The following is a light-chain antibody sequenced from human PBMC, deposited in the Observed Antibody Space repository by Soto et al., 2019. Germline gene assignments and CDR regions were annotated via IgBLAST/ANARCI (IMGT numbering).Light chain of an antibody. V-gene: IGKV1-9*01. CDR3: QQLTIYPLT. Sequence: DVQLTQSPSFLSASEGDTITITCRASQVIHVFLAWYQHKPGKAPRLLIASASTLQSGVPSRFSGSGSGTEFTLTINDLKPEDCATYSCQQLTIYPLTFAPGTNVDV. CDR1: QVIHVF. CDR2: SAS. J-gene: IGKJ3*01.